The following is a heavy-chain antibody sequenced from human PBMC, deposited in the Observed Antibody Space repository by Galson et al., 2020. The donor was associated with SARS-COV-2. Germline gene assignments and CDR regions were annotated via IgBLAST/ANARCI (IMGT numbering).Heavy chain of an antibody. Sequence: SERLSLNCAVYVEPSRGYSSTWNRKAPAKGLEWHGMINSREVNHYSPSLSRRVTLPLATSNTQFALKLTSVTAADTALYFCARGRQGVVPSPVLGLGPFYSYYYMDVWSKGTTVTVSS. D-gene: IGHD3-16*01. J-gene: IGHJ6*03. CDR3: ARGRQGVVPSPVLGLGPFYSYYYMDV. CDR2: INSREVN. V-gene: IGHV4-34*01. CDR1: VEPSRGYS.